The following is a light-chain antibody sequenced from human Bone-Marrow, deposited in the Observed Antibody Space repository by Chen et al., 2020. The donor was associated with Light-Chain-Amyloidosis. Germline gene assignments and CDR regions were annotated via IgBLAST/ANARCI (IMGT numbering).Light chain of an antibody. CDR1: SSDVGSYNY. Sequence: QSALTQPASVSGSPGQPIAIPCPGPSSDVGSYNYVSWYQQHPGKAPKLMLYEVSNRPSGVSNRFSGSKSGNTASLTISGLQAEDEADYYCSSYTSSSTSWVFGGGTKLTVL. CDR2: EVS. CDR3: SSYTSSSTSWV. J-gene: IGLJ3*02. V-gene: IGLV2-14*01.